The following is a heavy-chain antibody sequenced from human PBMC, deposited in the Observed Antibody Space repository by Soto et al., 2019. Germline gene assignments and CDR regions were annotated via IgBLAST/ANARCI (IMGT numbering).Heavy chain of an antibody. Sequence: GASVKVSCKASGYTFTSYDINWVRQASGQGLEWMGWMTPNSGNTGSAQKFQGRVTMTMNTSTNTAYMELSSLRSEDTAVYYCARATTGEYYYYHYYMDVWGKGTTVTVSS. D-gene: IGHD4-17*01. V-gene: IGHV1-8*01. CDR3: ARATTGEYYYYHYYMDV. CDR1: GYTFTSYD. J-gene: IGHJ6*03. CDR2: MTPNSGNT.